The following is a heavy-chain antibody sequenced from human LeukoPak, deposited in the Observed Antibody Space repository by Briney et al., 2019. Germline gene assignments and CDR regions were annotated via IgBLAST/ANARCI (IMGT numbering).Heavy chain of an antibody. CDR2: IRKDGSTK. CDR3: AKGYSYGFDY. V-gene: IGHV3-30*02. Sequence: GGSLRLSCVAWGFIFSISVMHWVRQAPGRGLEWVAFIRKDGSTKYYADSVKGRFTISRDNSKNTVYLQMSSLGAEDTAVYYCAKGYSYGFDYWGQGTLVTVSS. D-gene: IGHD3-10*01. CDR1: GFIFSISV. J-gene: IGHJ4*02.